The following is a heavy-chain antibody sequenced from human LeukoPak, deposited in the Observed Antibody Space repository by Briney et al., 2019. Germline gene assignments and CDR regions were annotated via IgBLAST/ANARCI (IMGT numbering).Heavy chain of an antibody. J-gene: IGHJ4*02. CDR3: ARDLYGDYAFDY. V-gene: IGHV3-21*01. D-gene: IGHD4-17*01. Sequence: GGSLRLSCAASGFTFSSYTMNWVGKAQGKGLDWVSSISSGSNYIYYADSVKGRFTISRDSAKNSLYLQMNSLRAEDMAVYYCARDLYGDYAFDYWGQGTLVTVSS. CDR1: GFTFSSYT. CDR2: ISSGSNYI.